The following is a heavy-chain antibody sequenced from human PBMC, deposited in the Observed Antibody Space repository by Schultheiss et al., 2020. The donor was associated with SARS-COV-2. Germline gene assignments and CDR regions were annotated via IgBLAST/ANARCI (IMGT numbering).Heavy chain of an antibody. V-gene: IGHV4-59*01. CDR3: AGGWELPYYFDY. J-gene: IGHJ4*02. CDR2: IYDSGST. Sequence: SETLSLTCAVYGGSFSGYYWSWIRQPPGKGLEWIGHIYDSGSTNYNPSLKSRVTISVDTSKNQFSLKLSSVTAADTAVYYCAGGWELPYYFDYWGQGTLVTVSS. D-gene: IGHD1-26*01. CDR1: GGSFSGYY.